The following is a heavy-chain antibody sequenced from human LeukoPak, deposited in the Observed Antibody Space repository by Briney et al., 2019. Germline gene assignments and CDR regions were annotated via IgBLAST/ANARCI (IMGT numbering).Heavy chain of an antibody. CDR3: ARVIVGASPSFDY. D-gene: IGHD1-26*01. CDR1: GGSIRSYH. V-gene: IGHV4-59*01. CDR2: IYYSGSP. Sequence: SETLSLTCTVSGGSIRSYHWSWIRQPPGKGLEWIGYIYYSGSPNYNPSLQSRVTISVDTPKNQFSLKLSPVTAADTAVYYCARVIVGASPSFDYWGQGTLVTVSS. J-gene: IGHJ4*02.